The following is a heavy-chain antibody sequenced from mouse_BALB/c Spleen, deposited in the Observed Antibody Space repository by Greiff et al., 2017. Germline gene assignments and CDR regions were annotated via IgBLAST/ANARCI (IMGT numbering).Heavy chain of an antibody. CDR1: GYTFTSYN. Sequence: QVQLQQPGAEPVKPGASVKMSCKASGYTFTSYNMHWVKQTPGQGLEWIGAIYPGNGDTSYNQKFKGKATLTADKSSSTAYMQLSSLTSEDSAVYYCARTDGNYVRYFDYWGQGTTLTVSS. CDR2: IYPGNGDT. CDR3: ARTDGNYVRYFDY. V-gene: IGHV1-12*01. J-gene: IGHJ2*01. D-gene: IGHD2-1*01.